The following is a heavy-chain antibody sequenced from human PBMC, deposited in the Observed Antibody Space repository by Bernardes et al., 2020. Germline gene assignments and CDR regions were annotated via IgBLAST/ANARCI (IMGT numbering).Heavy chain of an antibody. CDR3: ARDLRRGTGVRPYGMDV. D-gene: IGHD3-10*01. V-gene: IGHV4-59*01. Sequence: SATPSPPFSVSGGPLSSYYWSLIPQPPGKGLGLNGDHQYSWSTNYNPSLKSRVTISVDTSKNQFSLKLSSVTAADTAVYYCARDLRRGTGVRPYGMDVWGQGTTVTVSS. J-gene: IGHJ6*02. CDR2: HQYSWST. CDR1: GGPLSSYY.